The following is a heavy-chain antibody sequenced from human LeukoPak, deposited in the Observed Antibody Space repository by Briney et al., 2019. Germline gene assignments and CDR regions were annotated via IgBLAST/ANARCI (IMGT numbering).Heavy chain of an antibody. CDR2: INAGNGNT. Sequence: ASVKVSCKASGGSFSSNAMSWVRQAPGQRLEWMGWINAGNGNTKYSQKFQGRVTITRDTSASTAYMELSSLRSEDTAVYYCAKGSYNWNEFDYWGQGTLVTVSS. CDR3: AKGSYNWNEFDY. D-gene: IGHD1-20*01. V-gene: IGHV1-3*01. J-gene: IGHJ4*02. CDR1: GGSFSSNA.